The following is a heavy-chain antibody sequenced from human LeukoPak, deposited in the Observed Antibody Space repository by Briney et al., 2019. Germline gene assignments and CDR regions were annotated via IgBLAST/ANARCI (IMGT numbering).Heavy chain of an antibody. D-gene: IGHD4-23*01. Sequence: GGSLRLSCAASGFTFSSYSMNWVRQAPGKGLEWVSSISSSSSYIYYADSVKGRFTISRDDAKNSLSLQMDSLRAEDTALYYCARVTTVVTGHAFDIWGQGTMVTVSS. J-gene: IGHJ3*02. V-gene: IGHV3-21*01. CDR2: ISSSSSYI. CDR1: GFTFSSYS. CDR3: ARVTTVVTGHAFDI.